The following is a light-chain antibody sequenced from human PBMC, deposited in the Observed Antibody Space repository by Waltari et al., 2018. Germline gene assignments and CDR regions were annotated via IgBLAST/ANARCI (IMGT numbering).Light chain of an antibody. CDR3: QSYDSSNVV. CDR1: SGSIASNS. CDR2: EGD. J-gene: IGLJ2*01. Sequence: NFMLTQPHSVSEPPGKAVTISCTRSSGSIASNSVQWYQQRPGISPTTVIYEGDQRPPGVPDRFSGSIDSSSNAASLTSSGLKTEDEADYYCQSYDSSNVVFGGGTKLTVL. V-gene: IGLV6-57*01.